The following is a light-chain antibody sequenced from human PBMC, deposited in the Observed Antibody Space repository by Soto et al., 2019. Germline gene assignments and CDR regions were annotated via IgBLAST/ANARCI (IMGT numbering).Light chain of an antibody. Sequence: DIQMTQSPPSLSASVGDRVTITCRASRTIKTYLNWYQQKPGKAPILLIYAASSLQSGVPSRFSGSGSGTEFTLTIRSLQAEDFATYFCKQSYSAPITFGQGTRLEIK. J-gene: IGKJ5*01. CDR3: KQSYSAPIT. CDR2: AAS. CDR1: RTIKTY. V-gene: IGKV1-39*01.